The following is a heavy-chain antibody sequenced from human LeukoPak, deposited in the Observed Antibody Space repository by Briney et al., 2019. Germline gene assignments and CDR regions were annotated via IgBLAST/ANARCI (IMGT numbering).Heavy chain of an antibody. CDR1: GFTFSSYT. CDR3: ARDRGAYCGGDCYLGFDY. Sequence: GGSLRLSCAASGFTFSSYTMNWVRQAPGKGLEWVSSIAGSSGYISYADSVRGRFTISRDNAKKSLYLQMTSLTAEDTAVYYCARDRGAYCGGDCYLGFDYWGRGTLVTVSS. J-gene: IGHJ4*01. V-gene: IGHV3-21*01. CDR2: IAGSSGYI. D-gene: IGHD2-21*02.